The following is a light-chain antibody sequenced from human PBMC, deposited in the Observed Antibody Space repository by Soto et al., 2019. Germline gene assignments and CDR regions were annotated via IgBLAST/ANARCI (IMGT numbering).Light chain of an antibody. V-gene: IGKV1-39*01. CDR1: QIINRY. CDR2: SVS. J-gene: IGKJ5*01. CDR3: QQSYSMPIT. Sequence: DIQMTQSPSSLSASVGDKVTITCRASQIINRYLSWYQQKPGSAPKLLIYSVSVLGSGVPARFSGSGSGTDFTLTINSLQPEDFATYYCQQSYSMPITFGQGTRLEI.